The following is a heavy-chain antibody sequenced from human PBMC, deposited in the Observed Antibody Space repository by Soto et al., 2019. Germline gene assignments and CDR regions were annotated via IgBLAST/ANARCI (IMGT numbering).Heavy chain of an antibody. CDR1: GCTFSSYA. V-gene: IGHV1-69*13. CDR2: IIPIFGTA. CDR3: ASCGYDSSGYYCPGDY. D-gene: IGHD3-22*01. Sequence: SVKVSCKASGCTFSSYAISWVLQAPGQGLEWMGGIIPIFGTANYAQKFQGRVTITADESTSTAYMELSSLRSEDTAVSYCASCGYDSSGYYCPGDYWGQGTLVTVSS. J-gene: IGHJ4*02.